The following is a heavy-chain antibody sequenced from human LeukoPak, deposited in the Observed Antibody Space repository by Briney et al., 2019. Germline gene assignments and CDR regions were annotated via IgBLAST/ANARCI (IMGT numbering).Heavy chain of an antibody. V-gene: IGHV4-59*08. CDR2: IYYTGNI. D-gene: IGHD5-24*01. CDR1: GGSISSYY. CDR3: ATRDGHSDASHI. Sequence: SETLSLTCTVSGGSISSYYWTWIRQPPGKGLEWIGYIYYTGNINYNASLKSRVTISVDTSKNQFSLKLTSVTAADTAFYYCATRDGHSDASHIWGQGTMVTVSS. J-gene: IGHJ3*02.